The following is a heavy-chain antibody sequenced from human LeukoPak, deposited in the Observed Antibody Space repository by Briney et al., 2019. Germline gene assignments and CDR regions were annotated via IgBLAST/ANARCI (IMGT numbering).Heavy chain of an antibody. CDR2: ISWNSATI. D-gene: IGHD2-2*01. Sequence: PGRSPRLSCAASGFTFDDYAIHWVRQAPGKGLEWVSGISWNSATIGYADSVKGRFTISRDNAKNSLYLEMNSLRAEDMALYYCAKGYCSTTSCYPFDYWGQGTLVTVSS. V-gene: IGHV3-9*03. CDR3: AKGYCSTTSCYPFDY. CDR1: GFTFDDYA. J-gene: IGHJ4*02.